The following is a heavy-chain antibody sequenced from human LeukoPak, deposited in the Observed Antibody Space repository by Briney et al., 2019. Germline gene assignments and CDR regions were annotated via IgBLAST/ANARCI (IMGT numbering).Heavy chain of an antibody. V-gene: IGHV3-7*01. CDR2: IKQDGSEK. J-gene: IGHJ6*02. CDR3: ARALYESSAGYYYYGMDV. D-gene: IGHD3-22*01. Sequence: PGGSLRLSCAASGFTFSSYWMNWVRRAPGKGLEWVANIKQDGSEKYYVDSVKGRFTISRDNAKNSLYLQMNSLRAEDTAVYYCARALYESSAGYYYYGMDVWGQGTTVTVSS. CDR1: GFTFSSYW.